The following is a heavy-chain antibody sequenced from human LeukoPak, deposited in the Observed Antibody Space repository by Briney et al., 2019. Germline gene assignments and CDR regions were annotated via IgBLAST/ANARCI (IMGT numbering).Heavy chain of an antibody. CDR3: AKDSSYAERDYYGMDV. Sequence: GGSLRLSCAASGFTFSSYGMHWVRQAPGKGLEWVAVISYDGSNKYYADSVKGRFTISRDNSKNTLYQQMNSLRAEDTAVYYCAKDSSYAERDYYGMDVWSQGTTVTVS. CDR1: GFTFSSYG. V-gene: IGHV3-30*18. J-gene: IGHJ6*02. D-gene: IGHD2-2*01. CDR2: ISYDGSNK.